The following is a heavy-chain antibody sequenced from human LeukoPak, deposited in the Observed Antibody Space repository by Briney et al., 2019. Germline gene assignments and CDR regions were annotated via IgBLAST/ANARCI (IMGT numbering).Heavy chain of an antibody. Sequence: SETLSLTCTVSGGSISSTTSYWAWIRQPPGKGLEWIGSIYYSGSTYYNPSLKSRVTISVDTSKNQFSLKLSSVTAADTAVYYCARKPIVSSSWYYFDYWGQGTLVTVSS. CDR2: IYYSGST. V-gene: IGHV4-39*07. D-gene: IGHD6-13*01. J-gene: IGHJ4*02. CDR1: GGSISSTTSY. CDR3: ARKPIVSSSWYYFDY.